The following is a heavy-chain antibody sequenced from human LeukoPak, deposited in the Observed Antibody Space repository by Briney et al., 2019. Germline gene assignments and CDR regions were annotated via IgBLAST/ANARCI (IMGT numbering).Heavy chain of an antibody. J-gene: IGHJ4*02. CDR2: INTGNGNT. V-gene: IGHV1-3*04. CDR1: GYTFTSYA. CDR3: ASARGYYWSNFDY. D-gene: IGHD3-22*01. Sequence: ASVKVSCKASGYTFTSYAMQWVRQAPGQRLEWMGWINTGNGNTKYSQKFQGRVTITRDTSASTAYMELSSLRSEDTAVYYCASARGYYWSNFDYWGQGTLATVSS.